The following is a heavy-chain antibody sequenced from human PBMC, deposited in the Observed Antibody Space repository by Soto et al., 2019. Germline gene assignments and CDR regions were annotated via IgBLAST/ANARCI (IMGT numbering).Heavy chain of an antibody. CDR2: IIPILGIA. CDR3: AITTAVGGYALDY. J-gene: IGHJ4*02. V-gene: IGHV1-69*02. D-gene: IGHD5-12*01. CDR1: GGAFSSYT. Sequence: SVKVSCKASGGAFSSYTISWVRQAPGQGLEWMGRIIPILGIANYAQKFQGRVTITADKSTSTAYMELSSLRSEDTAVYYCAITTAVGGYALDYWGQGTLVTVSS.